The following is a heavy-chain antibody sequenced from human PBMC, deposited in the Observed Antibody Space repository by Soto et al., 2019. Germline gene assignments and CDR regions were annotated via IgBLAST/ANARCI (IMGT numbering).Heavy chain of an antibody. V-gene: IGHV3-33*01. CDR3: ARERDYFDY. CDR2: IWNDGSKK. J-gene: IGHJ4*02. CDR1: GFTFSSYG. Sequence: QVQLVESGGGVAQPGRSLRLSCAASGFTFSSYGMHWVRQAPGKGLEWVAAIWNDGSKKYYADSVKGRFTISRDNSKNTLYLQMNSLKAEDTAVYYCARERDYFDYWGQGTLVTVSS.